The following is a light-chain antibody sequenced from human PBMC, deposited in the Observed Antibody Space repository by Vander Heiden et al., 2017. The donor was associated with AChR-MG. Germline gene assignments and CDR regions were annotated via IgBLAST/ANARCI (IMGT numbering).Light chain of an antibody. Sequence: SSELTQDPAVSVALGQTVRITCQGDSLRSYYASWYQQKPGQAPVLVIYGKNNRPSGIPDRFSGSSSGNTASLTITGAQAEDEADYYCNSRDSSGNQQWVFGGGTKLTVL. CDR2: GKN. CDR3: NSRDSSGNQQWV. J-gene: IGLJ3*02. V-gene: IGLV3-19*01. CDR1: SLRSYY.